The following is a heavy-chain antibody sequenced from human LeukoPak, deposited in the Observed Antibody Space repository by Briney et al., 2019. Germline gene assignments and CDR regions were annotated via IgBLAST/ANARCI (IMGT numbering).Heavy chain of an antibody. CDR2: ISSSGSTI. CDR1: GFTFSSYA. V-gene: IGHV3-48*03. D-gene: IGHD1-26*01. Sequence: GGSLRLSCAASGFTFSSYAMNWVRQAPGKGLEWVSYISSSGSTIYYADSVKGRFIISRDNAKNSLYLQMNSLRAEDTAVYYCARLYSGSYGGFDYWGQGTLVTVSS. CDR3: ARLYSGSYGGFDY. J-gene: IGHJ4*02.